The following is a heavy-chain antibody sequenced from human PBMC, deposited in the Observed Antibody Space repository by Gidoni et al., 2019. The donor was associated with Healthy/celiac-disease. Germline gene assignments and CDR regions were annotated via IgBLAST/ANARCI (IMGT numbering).Heavy chain of an antibody. Sequence: EVQLVESGGGLVKPGGSLRRSCAASGFTFRSYSMNWVRQAPGKGLEWVSSISSSSSYIYYADSVKGRFTISRDNAKNSLYLQMNSLRAEDTAVYYCARETEYCSGGSCYPRGMDVWGQGTTVTVSS. D-gene: IGHD2-15*01. CDR2: ISSSSSYI. CDR3: ARETEYCSGGSCYPRGMDV. J-gene: IGHJ6*02. CDR1: GFTFRSYS. V-gene: IGHV3-21*01.